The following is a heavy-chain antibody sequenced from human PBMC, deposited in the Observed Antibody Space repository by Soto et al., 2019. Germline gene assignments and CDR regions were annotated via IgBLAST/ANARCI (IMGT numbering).Heavy chain of an antibody. CDR1: GGSFSGYY. Sequence: SETLSLTCAVYGGSFSGYYWSWIRQPPGKGLEWVGEINHSGSTNYNPSLKSRVTISVDTSKNQFSLKLSSVTAADTAVYYCARGGYSYGYGSYYYGMDVWGQGTTVTVSS. CDR2: INHSGST. CDR3: ARGGYSYGYGSYYYGMDV. D-gene: IGHD5-18*01. J-gene: IGHJ6*02. V-gene: IGHV4-34*01.